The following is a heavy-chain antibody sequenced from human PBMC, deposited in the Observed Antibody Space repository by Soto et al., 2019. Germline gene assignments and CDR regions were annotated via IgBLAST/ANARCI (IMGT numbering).Heavy chain of an antibody. CDR3: ARFAIRCTNGVCSTRRGFDP. CDR2: INWNGDTI. V-gene: IGHV3-20*01. D-gene: IGHD2-8*01. J-gene: IGHJ5*02. Sequence: GGSLRLSCAASGFTFDDYGMTWVRQLPGKGLEWVSGINWNGDTIGYADSVKGRFTMSRDNAKSSLYLQMNSLRAEDTALYHCARFAIRCTNGVCSTRRGFDPWGQGTLVTVSS. CDR1: GFTFDDYG.